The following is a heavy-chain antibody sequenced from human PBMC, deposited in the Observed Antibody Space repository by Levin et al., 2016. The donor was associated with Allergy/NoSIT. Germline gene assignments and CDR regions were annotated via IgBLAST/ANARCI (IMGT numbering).Heavy chain of an antibody. CDR2: INPSDGST. Sequence: ASVKVSCKASGYTFTSYYMNWVRQAPGQGPDWMGIINPSDGSTIYAQRFQGRVTMTRDTSTNTVYMELSSLRSEDTAIYYCARDPHSVASIPAYYYYGMDVWGQGTTVTVSS. J-gene: IGHJ6*02. V-gene: IGHV1-46*01. CDR1: GYTFTSYY. D-gene: IGHD5-12*01. CDR3: ARDPHSVASIPAYYYYGMDV.